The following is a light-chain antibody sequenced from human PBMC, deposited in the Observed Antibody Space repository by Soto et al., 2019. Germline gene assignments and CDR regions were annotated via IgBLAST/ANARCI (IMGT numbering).Light chain of an antibody. CDR3: SSYTSTSTL. Sequence: QSVLTQPASVSGSPGQSITISCTGTSSDAGGYKYVSWYQLHPGTAPKLVIYDVTNRPSGVSNRFSGSKSGNTASLTISGLQAEDEADYFCSSYTSTSTLFGTGTKVTVL. CDR1: SSDAGGYKY. J-gene: IGLJ1*01. CDR2: DVT. V-gene: IGLV2-14*01.